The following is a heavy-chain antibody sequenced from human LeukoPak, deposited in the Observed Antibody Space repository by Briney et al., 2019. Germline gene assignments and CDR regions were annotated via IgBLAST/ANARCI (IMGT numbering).Heavy chain of an antibody. D-gene: IGHD4-17*01. CDR1: GGSISSYY. J-gene: IGHJ4*02. Sequence: SETLSLTCTVSGGSISSYYWSWIRQPPGKGLEWIGYIYYSGSTNYNPSLKSRVTISVDTSKNQFSLKLSSVTAADTAVYYCATPPTGTVTQRGFDYWGQGTLVTVSS. CDR3: ATPPTGTVTQRGFDY. CDR2: IYYSGST. V-gene: IGHV4-59*12.